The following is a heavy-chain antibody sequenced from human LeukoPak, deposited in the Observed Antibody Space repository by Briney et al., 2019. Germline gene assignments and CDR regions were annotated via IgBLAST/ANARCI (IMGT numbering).Heavy chain of an antibody. CDR1: EGTFSSYA. CDR2: IIPIFGTA. D-gene: IGHD4-11*01. V-gene: IGHV1-69*05. Sequence: SVKVSCKASEGTFSSYAISWVRQAPGQGLEWMGGIIPIFGTANYAQKFQGRVTITTDESTSTAYMELSSLRSEDTAVYYCARVQFNYYYFDYWGQGTLVTVSS. CDR3: ARVQFNYYYFDY. J-gene: IGHJ4*02.